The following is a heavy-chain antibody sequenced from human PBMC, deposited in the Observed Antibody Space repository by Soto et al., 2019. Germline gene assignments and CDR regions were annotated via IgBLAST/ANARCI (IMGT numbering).Heavy chain of an antibody. CDR3: ASLFLPFGEVLVRYFQY. CDR1: GGSISSSNW. D-gene: IGHD3-16*02. CDR2: IYHGGST. V-gene: IGHV4-4*02. J-gene: IGHJ1*01. Sequence: SETLSLTCAVSGGSISSSNWWSWVRQPPGKGLEWIGEIYHGGSTSCNPPLKSRVTISVDKSKNQFSLKLNSVTAADTAIYYCASLFLPFGEVLVRYFQYWGQGTPVT.